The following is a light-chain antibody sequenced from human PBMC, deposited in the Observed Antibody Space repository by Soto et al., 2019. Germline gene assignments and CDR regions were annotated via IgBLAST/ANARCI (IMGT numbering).Light chain of an antibody. J-gene: IGKJ1*01. CDR1: QSVSNN. CDR2: GAS. CDR3: QQYNNWPWT. Sequence: EIVLTQSPGTLSLSPVERATLSCRASQSVSNNYLAWYQQKPGQAPRLLIYGASKRATGFPARFSGSGSGTDFTLTISSLQSEDFAVYYCQQYNNWPWTFGQGTKVDIK. V-gene: IGKV3-15*01.